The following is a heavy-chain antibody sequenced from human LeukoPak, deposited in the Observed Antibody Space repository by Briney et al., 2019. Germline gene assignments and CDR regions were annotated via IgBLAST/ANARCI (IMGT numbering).Heavy chain of an antibody. CDR2: ISWNSGSI. CDR3: ARDFKDYYDSSGSAPFDY. CDR1: GFTFDDYA. J-gene: IGHJ4*02. Sequence: GGSLRLSCAASGFTFDDYAMHWVRQAPGKGLEWVSGISWNSGSIGYADSVKGRFTISRDNAKNSLYLQMNSLRAEDTAVYYCARDFKDYYDSSGSAPFDYWGQGTLVTVSS. D-gene: IGHD3-22*01. V-gene: IGHV3-9*01.